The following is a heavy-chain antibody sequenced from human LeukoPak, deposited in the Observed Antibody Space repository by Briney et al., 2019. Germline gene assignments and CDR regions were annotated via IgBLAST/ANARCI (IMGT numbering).Heavy chain of an antibody. CDR3: ARAIAAAGRYYYYMDV. CDR2: INPSGGST. D-gene: IGHD6-13*01. CDR1: GYTFTSYY. Sequence: ASVKVSCKASGYTFTSYYMHWVRQAPGQGLEWMGIINPSGGSTSYAQKFQGRVTMTRDMSTSTVYMELSSLRSEDTAVYYCARAIAAAGRYYYYMDVWGKGTTVTDSS. J-gene: IGHJ6*03. V-gene: IGHV1-46*01.